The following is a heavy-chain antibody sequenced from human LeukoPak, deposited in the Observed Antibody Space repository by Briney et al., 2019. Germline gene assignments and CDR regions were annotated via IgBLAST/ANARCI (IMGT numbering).Heavy chain of an antibody. J-gene: IGHJ4*02. CDR1: GFTVSSNY. Sequence: QAGGSLRLSCAASGFTVSSNYMSWVRQAPGKGLEGASVIYSGGSTYYADSVKGRFTISRDNSKNTLYLQMNSLRAEDTAVYYCARDRGYSSSPGDYWGQGTLVTVSS. CDR3: ARDRGYSSSPGDY. V-gene: IGHV3-66*02. CDR2: IYSGGST. D-gene: IGHD6-6*01.